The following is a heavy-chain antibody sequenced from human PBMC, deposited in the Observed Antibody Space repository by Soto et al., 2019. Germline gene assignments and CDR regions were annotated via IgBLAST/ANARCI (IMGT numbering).Heavy chain of an antibody. D-gene: IGHD1-26*01. V-gene: IGHV4-59*01. CDR1: GGSISSYY. J-gene: IGHJ4*02. CDR3: AMSYSGTHYYFDY. CDR2: IYYSGST. Sequence: QVQLQESGPGLVKPSETLSLTCTVSGGSISSYYWCWIRQPPGKGLEWIGFIYYSGSTNYNPSLTRRVAISVDTSKNHFSLNLGSVNAADTAVYYCAMSYSGTHYYFDYWCLGTLVTVSS.